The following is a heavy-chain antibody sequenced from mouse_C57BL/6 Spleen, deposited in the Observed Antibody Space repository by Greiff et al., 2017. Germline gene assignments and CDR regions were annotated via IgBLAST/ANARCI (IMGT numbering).Heavy chain of an antibody. J-gene: IGHJ1*03. Sequence: EVQLVESEGGLVQPGSSMKLSCTASGFTFSDYYMAWVRQVPEKGLEWVANINYDGSSTYYLDSLKSRFIISSDNAKNILYLQMSSLKSEDTSTYYCARDGKGWYFAVWGTGTTVTVSS. CDR3: ARDGKGWYFAV. CDR2: INYDGSST. D-gene: IGHD4-1*01. V-gene: IGHV5-16*01. CDR1: GFTFSDYY.